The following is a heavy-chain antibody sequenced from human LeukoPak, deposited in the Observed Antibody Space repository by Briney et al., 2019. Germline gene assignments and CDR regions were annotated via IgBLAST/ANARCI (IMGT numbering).Heavy chain of an antibody. V-gene: IGHV4-38-2*01. D-gene: IGHD6-13*01. CDR1: GYSISSGYY. CDR3: ARLTFGIAAAGTSNFDY. Sequence: PSETLSLTCAVSGYSISSGYYWGWIRQPPGKGLEWFGSIYHSGSTYYNPSLKSRVTISVDTSKNQFSLKLSSVTAADTAVYYCARLTFGIAAAGTSNFDYWGQGTLVTVSS. CDR2: IYHSGST. J-gene: IGHJ4*02.